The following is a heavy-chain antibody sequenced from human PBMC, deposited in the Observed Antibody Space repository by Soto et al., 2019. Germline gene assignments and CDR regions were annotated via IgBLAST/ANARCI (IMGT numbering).Heavy chain of an antibody. CDR1: GYTFTSYG. J-gene: IGHJ6*03. CDR2: ISAYNGNT. D-gene: IGHD1-20*01. V-gene: IGHV1-18*01. CDR3: ARAILSKWNRLERYYYYYMDV. Sequence: QVQLVQSGAEVKKPGASVKVSCKASGYTFTSYGISWVRQAPGQGLEWMGWISAYNGNTNYAQKLQGRVTMTTDTSTRTAYWELRSLRSDDTAVYYCARAILSKWNRLERYYYYYMDVWGKGTTATVAS.